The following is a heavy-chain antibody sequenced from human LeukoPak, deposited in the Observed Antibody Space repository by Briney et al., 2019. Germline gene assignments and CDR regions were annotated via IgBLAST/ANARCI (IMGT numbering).Heavy chain of an antibody. Sequence: GGSLRLSCAASGFTFSSYSMNWVRQAPGKGLEWVSSISSSSSYIYYADSVKGRFTISRDNAKNSLYLQMNSLRAEDTAVYYCARGMLTVTTAAFDYWGQGTLVTVSS. V-gene: IGHV3-21*01. CDR1: GFTFSSYS. D-gene: IGHD4-17*01. CDR3: ARGMLTVTTAAFDY. CDR2: ISSSSSYI. J-gene: IGHJ4*02.